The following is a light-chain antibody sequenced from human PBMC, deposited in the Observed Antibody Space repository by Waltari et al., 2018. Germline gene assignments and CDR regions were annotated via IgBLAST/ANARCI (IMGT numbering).Light chain of an antibody. J-gene: IGKJ2*03. Sequence: DIQLTQSPSSLSASVGDRVTITCRASQGISSSLAWYQQKPGTPPKLLIYKASTLHSGVPSRFRGSGSGTQFTLTISSLQPEDFAVYYCQQRNSYPYSFGRGTKVEI. CDR1: QGISSS. V-gene: IGKV1-9*01. CDR2: KAS. CDR3: QQRNSYPYS.